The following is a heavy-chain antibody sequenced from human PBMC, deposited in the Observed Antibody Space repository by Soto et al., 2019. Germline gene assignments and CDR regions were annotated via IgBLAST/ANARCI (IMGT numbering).Heavy chain of an antibody. J-gene: IGHJ5*01. V-gene: IGHV1-8*01. D-gene: IGHD5-18*01. CDR1: GYTFTNND. CDR2: MNPGSGDT. CDR3: ARMASFGSLNWFDP. Sequence: QVQLVQSGAELKKPGASVRVSCKVSGYTFTNNDVTWVRQATGQGLEWMRWMNPGSGDTGYAQKFQGRVTMTRDISIATAYMELSSLRSEDTAIYYCARMASFGSLNWFDPWGQGTLVTVSS.